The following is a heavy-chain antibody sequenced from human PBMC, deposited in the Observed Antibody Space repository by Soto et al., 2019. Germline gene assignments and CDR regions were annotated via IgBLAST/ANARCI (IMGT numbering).Heavy chain of an antibody. CDR2: IVVGSGNT. Sequence: GASVKVSCKASGFTFTSSAVQWVRQARGQRLEWIGWIVVGSGNTNYAQKFQERVTITRDMSTSTAYMELSSLGSEDTAVYYCAAGDYYFSSGYLQAAIFDYWGQGTLVTVSS. CDR3: AAGDYYFSSGYLQAAIFDY. V-gene: IGHV1-58*01. D-gene: IGHD3-22*01. CDR1: GFTFTSSA. J-gene: IGHJ4*02.